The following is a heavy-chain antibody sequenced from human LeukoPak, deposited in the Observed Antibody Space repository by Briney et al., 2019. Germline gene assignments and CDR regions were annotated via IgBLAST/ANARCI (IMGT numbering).Heavy chain of an antibody. Sequence: PSETLSLTCAVYGGSFSGYYWSWIRQPPGKGLVWIGEINHSGSTNYNPSLKSRVTISVDTSKNQFSLKLSSVTAADTAVYYCARGVRLRFLEWHLPSSYYYYYMDVWGKGTTVTVSS. V-gene: IGHV4-34*01. D-gene: IGHD3-3*01. CDR3: ARGVRLRFLEWHLPSSYYYYYMDV. J-gene: IGHJ6*03. CDR1: GGSFSGYY. CDR2: INHSGST.